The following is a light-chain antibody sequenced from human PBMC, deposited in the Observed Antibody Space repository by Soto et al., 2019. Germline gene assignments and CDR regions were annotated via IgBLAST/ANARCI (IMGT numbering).Light chain of an antibody. CDR2: GAS. CDR3: QQYISSPLT. J-gene: IGKJ4*01. V-gene: IGKV3-20*01. CDR1: RSVNSNY. Sequence: EIVLTQSPGTLSLSPGERATLSCRASRSVNSNYLAWYQQKPGQAPSLLTYGASSRATDVPDRFSASGSGTDFALTISRLEPEDVAVYYCQQYISSPLTFGGGTKVDIK.